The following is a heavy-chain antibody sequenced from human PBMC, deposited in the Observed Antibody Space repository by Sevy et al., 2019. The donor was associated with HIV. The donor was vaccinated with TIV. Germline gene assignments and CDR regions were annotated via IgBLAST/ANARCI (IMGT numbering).Heavy chain of an antibody. Sequence: GVSLRLSCAASGFTFSSYGMHWVRQAPGKGLEWVAVIWYDGSNKYYADSVKGRFTISRDNSKNTLYLQMNSLRAEDTAVYYCARCHGGDLYDSSGYYYGFDYWGQGTLVTVSS. V-gene: IGHV3-33*01. CDR1: GFTFSSYG. D-gene: IGHD3-22*01. J-gene: IGHJ4*02. CDR3: ARCHGGDLYDSSGYYYGFDY. CDR2: IWYDGSNK.